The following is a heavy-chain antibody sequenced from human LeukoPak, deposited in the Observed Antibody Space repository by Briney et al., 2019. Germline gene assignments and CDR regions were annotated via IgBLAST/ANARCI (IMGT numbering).Heavy chain of an antibody. Sequence: SQTLSLTCAISGDSVSSISVAWNWIRQSPSRGLEWLGRTYYRSKWYYEYAVSVKGRINVNPDPSKNQFSLQLNSVTPEDTAVYYCALARSEYHYGMDVWGQGTTVTVSS. CDR3: ALARSEYHYGMDV. V-gene: IGHV6-1*01. J-gene: IGHJ6*02. CDR1: GDSVSSISVA. CDR2: TYYRSKWYY.